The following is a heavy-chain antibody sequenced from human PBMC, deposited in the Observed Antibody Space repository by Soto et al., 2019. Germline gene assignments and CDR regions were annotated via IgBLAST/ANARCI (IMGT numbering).Heavy chain of an antibody. CDR2: ISSSSSYI. CDR3: ARAPTYYDILTGSPYYFDY. CDR1: GLTFSSYS. D-gene: IGHD3-9*01. J-gene: IGHJ4*02. V-gene: IGHV3-21*01. Sequence: GGSLRLSCAASGLTFSSYSMNWVRQAPGKGLEWVSSISSSSSYIYYADSVKGRFTISRDNAKNSLYLQMNSLRAEDTAVYYCARAPTYYDILTGSPYYFDYWGQGTLVTVSS.